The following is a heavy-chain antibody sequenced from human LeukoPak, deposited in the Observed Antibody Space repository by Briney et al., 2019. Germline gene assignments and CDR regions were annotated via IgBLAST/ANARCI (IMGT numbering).Heavy chain of an antibody. CDR3: ARPLVGDALDY. V-gene: IGHV3-33*01. CDR2: IWYDGSNE. CDR1: GFTFSRYG. J-gene: IGHJ4*02. D-gene: IGHD1-26*01. Sequence: GGSLRLSCAASGFTFSRYGMHWVRQAPCKGLEWVAVIWYDGSNEYYADSVKGRFTIFRDNSKNTLHLQMNSLRAEDTAVYYCARPLVGDALDYWGQGTLVTVSS.